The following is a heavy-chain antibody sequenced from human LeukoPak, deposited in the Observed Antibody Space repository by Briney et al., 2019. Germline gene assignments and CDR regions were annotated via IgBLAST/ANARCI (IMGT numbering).Heavy chain of an antibody. CDR1: GYTFTGYY. CDR2: INPNSGGT. CDR3: ASSYYYDSSGYYSYPYYYYGMDV. D-gene: IGHD3-22*01. J-gene: IGHJ6*02. V-gene: IGHV1-2*02. Sequence: GASVKVSCKASGYTFTGYYMHWVRQAPGQGLEWMGWINPNSGGTNYAQKFQGRVTMTRDTSISTAYMELSRLRSDDTAVYYCASSYYYDSSGYYSYPYYYYGMDVWGQGTTVTVSS.